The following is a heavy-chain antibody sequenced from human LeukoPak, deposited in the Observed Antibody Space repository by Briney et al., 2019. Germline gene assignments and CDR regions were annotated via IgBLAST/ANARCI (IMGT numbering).Heavy chain of an antibody. CDR1: GGSISSSNYY. V-gene: IGHV4-39*01. D-gene: IGHD4-11*01. CDR2: IYYSGST. CDR3: ARRGNSNSSNRFDY. Sequence: PSETLSLTCTVSGGSISSSNYYWAWIRQPPGKGLEWIGSIYYSGSTYYNPSLKSRVTISVDTSKNQFSLKLSSVTAADTAVYYCARRGNSNSSNRFDYWGQGTLVTVSS. J-gene: IGHJ4*02.